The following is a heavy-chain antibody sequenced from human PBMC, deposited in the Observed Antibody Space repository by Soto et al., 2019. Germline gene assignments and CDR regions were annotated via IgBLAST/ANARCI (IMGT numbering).Heavy chain of an antibody. CDR3: AKGFDYGDTKHIDH. D-gene: IGHD4-17*01. V-gene: IGHV3-23*01. J-gene: IGHJ4*02. Sequence: GGSLRLSRAASGFGFSTHALSWVRQAPGKGLEWLSSITNTGITTHYADSVKGRFTISRENSRNTLRLQMNNLRVDDTAVYYCAKGFDYGDTKHIDHWGQGTLVTVSS. CDR1: GFGFSTHA. CDR2: ITNTGITT.